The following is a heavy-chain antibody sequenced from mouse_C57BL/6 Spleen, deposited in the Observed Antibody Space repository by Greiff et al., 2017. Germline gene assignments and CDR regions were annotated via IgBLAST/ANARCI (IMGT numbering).Heavy chain of an antibody. CDR3: ARITTVVASFDY. J-gene: IGHJ2*01. Sequence: VQLQQSGPELVKPGASVKISCKASGYSFTGYYMNWVKQSPEKSLEWIGEINPSTGGTTYNQKFKAKATLTVDKSSSTAYMQLKSLTSEDSAVYYCARITTVVASFDYWGQGTTLTVAS. CDR1: GYSFTGYY. V-gene: IGHV1-42*01. D-gene: IGHD1-1*01. CDR2: INPSTGGT.